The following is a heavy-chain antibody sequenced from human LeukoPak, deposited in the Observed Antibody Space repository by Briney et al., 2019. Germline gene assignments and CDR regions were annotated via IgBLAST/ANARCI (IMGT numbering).Heavy chain of an antibody. V-gene: IGHV1-8*01. CDR2: MNPNSGNT. CDR1: GYTFTSYD. CDR3: ARGQTGAPDYGMDV. Sequence: GASVKVSCKSSGYTFTSYDINWVRQATGQGLEWMGWMNPNSGNTGYAQKFQGRVTMTRNTSISTAYMELSRLRSEDTAVYYCARGQTGAPDYGMDVWGQGTTVTVSS. J-gene: IGHJ6*02. D-gene: IGHD1-14*01.